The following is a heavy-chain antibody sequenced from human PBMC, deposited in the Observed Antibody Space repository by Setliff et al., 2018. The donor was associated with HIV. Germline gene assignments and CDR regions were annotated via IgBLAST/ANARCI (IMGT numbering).Heavy chain of an antibody. CDR3: ARDQEHIIVVAATGNMPGYLHYYYMDV. D-gene: IGHD2-2*01. Sequence: PGGSLRLSCAASGFTTSSFSMYWVRRAPGKGLVWVSRVNSDGSSTNYADSVKGRFTMSRDNAKNTLHLQMNSLRAEDTALYYCARDQEHIIVVAATGNMPGYLHYYYMDVWGKGSTVTVSS. CDR1: GFTTSSFS. J-gene: IGHJ6*03. V-gene: IGHV3-74*01. CDR2: VNSDGSST.